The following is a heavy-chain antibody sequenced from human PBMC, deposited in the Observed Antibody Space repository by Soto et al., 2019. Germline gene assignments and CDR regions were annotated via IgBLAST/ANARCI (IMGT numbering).Heavy chain of an antibody. V-gene: IGHV3-30-3*01. J-gene: IGHJ4*02. CDR2: ISYDGSNK. D-gene: IGHD2-2*01. CDR3: AREPYQSRAHDY. Sequence: QVQLVESGGGVVQPGRSLRLSCAASGFTFSSYAMHWVRQAPGKGLEWVAVISYDGSNKYYADSVKGRFTISRDNSKNTLYLQMNSLRAEDTAVYYCAREPYQSRAHDYWGQGTLVTVSS. CDR1: GFTFSSYA.